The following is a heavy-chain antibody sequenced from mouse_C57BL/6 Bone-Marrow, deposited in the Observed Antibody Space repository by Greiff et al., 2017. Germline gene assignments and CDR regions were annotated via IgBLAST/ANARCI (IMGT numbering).Heavy chain of an antibody. D-gene: IGHD2-4*01. CDR2: IHPNSGST. V-gene: IGHV1-64*01. Sequence: VQLQQSGAELVKPGASVKLSCKASGYTFTSYWMHWVKQRPGQGLEWIGMIHPNSGSTNYNEKFKSKATLTVDKSSSTAYMQLSSLTSEDSAVYYCATATMITTRYFDYWGQGTTLTVSS. J-gene: IGHJ2*01. CDR1: GYTFTSYW. CDR3: ATATMITTRYFDY.